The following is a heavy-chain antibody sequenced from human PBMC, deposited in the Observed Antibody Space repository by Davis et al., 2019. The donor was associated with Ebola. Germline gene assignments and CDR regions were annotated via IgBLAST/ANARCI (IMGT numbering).Heavy chain of an antibody. CDR2: ISSSSSII. V-gene: IGHV3-48*02. CDR3: AREYLNLDFWSGYYASRWDY. Sequence: PGGSLRLSCAASGFTFSSYSMNWVRQAPGKGLEWVSYISSSSSIIYYADSVKGRFTISRDNAKNSLYLQMNSLRDEDTAVYYCAREYLNLDFWSGYYASRWDYWGQGTLVTVSS. J-gene: IGHJ4*02. D-gene: IGHD3-3*01. CDR1: GFTFSSYS.